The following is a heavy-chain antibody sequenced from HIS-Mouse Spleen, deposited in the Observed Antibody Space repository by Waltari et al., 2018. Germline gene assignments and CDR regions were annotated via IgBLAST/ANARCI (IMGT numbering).Heavy chain of an antibody. D-gene: IGHD1-26*01. Sequence: QVQLVEAGGGVVQPGRSLRLSGAASGFTCSNAGMLWVRQAPGKGLEWVAVISYDGSNKYYADSVKGRFTISRDNSKNTLYLQMNSLRAEDTAVYYCAKDRGSPLYFDYWGQGTLVTVSS. CDR2: ISYDGSNK. V-gene: IGHV3-30*18. CDR1: GFTCSNAG. J-gene: IGHJ4*02. CDR3: AKDRGSPLYFDY.